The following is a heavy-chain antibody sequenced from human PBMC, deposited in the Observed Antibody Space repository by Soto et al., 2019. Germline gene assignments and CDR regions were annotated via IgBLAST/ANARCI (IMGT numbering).Heavy chain of an antibody. V-gene: IGHV3-53*01. D-gene: IGHD3-16*01. CDR3: GTRAGGGGY. Sequence: EVQLVESGGGLIQPGGSLRLSCAVSGFTVSNNYMSWVRQAPGKGLEGVSVIYSGGYTAYGDSVKGRFTISRDNSKNNLLLQRNGRSADDPAVFYGGTRAGGGGYWGQGTLVTVSS. CDR1: GFTVSNNY. J-gene: IGHJ4*02. CDR2: IYSGGYT.